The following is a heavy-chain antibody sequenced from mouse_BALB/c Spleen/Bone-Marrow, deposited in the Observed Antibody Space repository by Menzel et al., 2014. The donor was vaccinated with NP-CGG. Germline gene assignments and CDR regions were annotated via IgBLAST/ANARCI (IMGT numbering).Heavy chain of an antibody. V-gene: IGHV1-26*01. Sequence: EVQLQQSGPDLAKPGASVKISCKASGYSFTGYYMHWVKQSHGKSLEWIGRVNPNNGGTSYNQKFKGKAILTVDKSSSTAYMELRSLTSEDSAVYYCARNYGNYYAMDYWGQGTSVTVSS. CDR3: ARNYGNYYAMDY. J-gene: IGHJ4*01. CDR1: GYSFTGYY. D-gene: IGHD2-1*01. CDR2: VNPNNGGT.